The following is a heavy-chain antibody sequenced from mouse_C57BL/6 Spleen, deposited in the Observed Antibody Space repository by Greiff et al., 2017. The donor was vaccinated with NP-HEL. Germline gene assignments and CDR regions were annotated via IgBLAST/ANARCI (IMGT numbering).Heavy chain of an antibody. D-gene: IGHD2-4*01. Sequence: VQLQQSGAELVRPGASVTLSCKASGYTFTDYEMHWVKQTPVHGLEWIGAIDPETGGTAYNQKFKGKAILTADKSSSTAYMELRSLTSEDSAVYYCTRGREDDYDVYYAMDYWGQGTSVTVSS. J-gene: IGHJ4*01. V-gene: IGHV1-15*01. CDR3: TRGREDDYDVYYAMDY. CDR2: IDPETGGT. CDR1: GYTFTDYE.